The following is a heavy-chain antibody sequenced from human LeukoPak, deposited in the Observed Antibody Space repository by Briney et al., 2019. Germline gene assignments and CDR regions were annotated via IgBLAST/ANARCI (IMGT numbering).Heavy chain of an antibody. V-gene: IGHV1-24*01. CDR3: AGRSGSYYTYYGMDV. J-gene: IGHJ6*02. D-gene: IGHD1-26*01. CDR2: FDPEDGET. CDR1: GYTLAELS. Sequence: ASVKVSCKVSGYTLAELSMHWVRQAPGKGLEWMGGFDPEDGETIYAQKFQGRVTITRDTSASTAYMELSSLRSEDTAVYYCAGRSGSYYTYYGMDVWGQGTTVTVSS.